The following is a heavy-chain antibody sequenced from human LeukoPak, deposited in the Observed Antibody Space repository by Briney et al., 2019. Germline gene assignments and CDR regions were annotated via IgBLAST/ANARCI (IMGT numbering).Heavy chain of an antibody. V-gene: IGHV1-2*02. CDR3: ARDQLFLRSSGYSDYIGDY. D-gene: IGHD3-22*01. CDR2: INPNSGGT. Sequence: ASVKVSCKASGYTFTGYYMHWVRQAPGQGLEWMGWINPNSGGTNYAQKFQGRVTTTRDTSISTAYMELSRLRSDDTAVYYCARDQLFLRSSGYSDYIGDYWGQGTLVTVSS. J-gene: IGHJ4*02. CDR1: GYTFTGYY.